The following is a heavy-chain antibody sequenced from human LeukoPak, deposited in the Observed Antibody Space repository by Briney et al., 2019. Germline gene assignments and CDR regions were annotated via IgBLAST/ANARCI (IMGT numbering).Heavy chain of an antibody. Sequence: GGSLRLSCAASGFTFSSYWMHWVRQAPGKGLVWVSRLNTDGSRTSYADSVKGRFTISRDNAKNMLYLQMNSLRAEDTAVYYCARGAAPQGYWGQGTLVTVSS. CDR1: GFTFSSYW. CDR2: LNTDGSRT. V-gene: IGHV3-74*01. J-gene: IGHJ4*02. CDR3: ARGAAPQGY. D-gene: IGHD2-15*01.